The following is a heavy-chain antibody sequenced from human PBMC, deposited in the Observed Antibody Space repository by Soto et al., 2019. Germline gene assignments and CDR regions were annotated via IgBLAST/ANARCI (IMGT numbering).Heavy chain of an antibody. D-gene: IGHD3-22*01. CDR1: GFTFSSYW. CDR3: ARVRRTYDSSAYDIDY. Sequence: VGSLRLSCAASGFTFSSYWMSWVRQAPGKGLEWVANIKHDGSEKYYVDSVKGRFTISRDNAKNSLYLQMNSLRAEDTAVYYCARVRRTYDSSAYDIDYWGQGTLVTVSS. CDR2: IKHDGSEK. J-gene: IGHJ4*02. V-gene: IGHV3-7*01.